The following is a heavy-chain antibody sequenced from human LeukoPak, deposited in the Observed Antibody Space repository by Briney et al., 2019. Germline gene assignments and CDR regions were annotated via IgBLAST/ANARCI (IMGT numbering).Heavy chain of an antibody. CDR3: ARGGIVVVPAAPHDAFDI. J-gene: IGHJ3*02. CDR2: IYHSGST. D-gene: IGHD2-2*01. V-gene: IGHV4-59*12. CDR1: GGSISSYY. Sequence: PSETLSLTCTVSGGSISSYYWSWIRQPPGKGLEWIGYIYHSGSTYYNPSLKSRVTISVDRSKNQFSLKLSSVTAADTAVYYCARGGIVVVPAAPHDAFDIWGQGTMVTVSS.